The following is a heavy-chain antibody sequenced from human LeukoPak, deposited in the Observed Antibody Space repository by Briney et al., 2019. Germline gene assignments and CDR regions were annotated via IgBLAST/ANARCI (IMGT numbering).Heavy chain of an antibody. D-gene: IGHD4-17*01. J-gene: IGHJ4*02. V-gene: IGHV3-23*01. Sequence: GGSLRLSCAASGFTFSSYGMSWVRQAPGKGLEWVSAISGSGGSTYYADSVKGRFTISRDNSNNTLYLQMNSLRAEDTAVYYCAKDRGYGDYFVAYWGQGTLVTVSS. CDR3: AKDRGYGDYFVAY. CDR2: ISGSGGST. CDR1: GFTFSSYG.